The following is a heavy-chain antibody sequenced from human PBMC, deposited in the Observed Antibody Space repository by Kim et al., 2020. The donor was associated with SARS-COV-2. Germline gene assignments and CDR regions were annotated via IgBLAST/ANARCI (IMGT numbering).Heavy chain of an antibody. Sequence: QPSLKSRDTLSVDTSKKQFSRKLSSVTAADTAVYYCARGGGLAVAAFDYWGQGTLVTVSS. CDR3: ARGGGLAVAAFDY. D-gene: IGHD6-19*01. V-gene: IGHV4-59*09. J-gene: IGHJ4*02.